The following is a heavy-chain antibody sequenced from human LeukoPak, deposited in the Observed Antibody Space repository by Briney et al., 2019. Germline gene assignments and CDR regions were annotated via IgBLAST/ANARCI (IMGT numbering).Heavy chain of an antibody. CDR2: IIPLFGTT. D-gene: IGHD6-13*01. CDR1: GGPFTSYG. CDR3: ARAKMAAGTPLTGY. Sequence: SVKVSCKASGGPFTSYGFSWVRQAPGQGLEWMGGIIPLFGTTKYAQKLQGRVTITADKSTSTAYMELSSLRSEDTAVYYCARAKMAAGTPLTGYWGQGTLVTVSS. V-gene: IGHV1-69*06. J-gene: IGHJ4*02.